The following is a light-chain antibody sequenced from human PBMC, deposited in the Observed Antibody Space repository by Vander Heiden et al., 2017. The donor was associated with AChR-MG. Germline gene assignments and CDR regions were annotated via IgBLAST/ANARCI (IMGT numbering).Light chain of an antibody. CDR1: QSVRSNY. CDR3: QQYGSSPALT. Sequence: EIVLTQSPGTLSLSPGERATLSCRASQSVRSNYLGWYQQKPGQAPRLLIYGASVRAAGTPDRFSGSGSGTDFTLTISRLEPEDFAVYYCQQYGSSPALTFGGGTKVEIK. V-gene: IGKV3-20*01. CDR2: GAS. J-gene: IGKJ4*01.